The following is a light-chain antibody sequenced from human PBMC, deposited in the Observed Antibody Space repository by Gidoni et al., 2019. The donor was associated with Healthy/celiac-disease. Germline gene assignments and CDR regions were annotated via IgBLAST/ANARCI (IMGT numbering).Light chain of an antibody. V-gene: IGLV2-8*01. J-gene: IGLJ3*02. CDR3: SSYAGSDNWV. CDR1: SSDVGGYNY. Sequence: QSALTQPPSASGSPGQSVTISCTGTSSDVGGYNYVSWYQQHPGKAPKLMIYDVNERPSGVPERFSGSKSGNRASLTVSGLRAEDEADYYCSSYAGSDNWVFGGGTKLTVL. CDR2: DVN.